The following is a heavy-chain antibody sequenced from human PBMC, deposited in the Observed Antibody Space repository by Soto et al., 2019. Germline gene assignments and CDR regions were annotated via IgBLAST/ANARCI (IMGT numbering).Heavy chain of an antibody. D-gene: IGHD1-26*01. V-gene: IGHV4-59*01. CDR1: GGSISSYY. CDR2: IYYSGST. CDR3: ARASEIVYGMDV. J-gene: IGHJ6*02. Sequence: KTSETLSLTCTVSGGSISSYYWSWIRQPPGKGLEWIGYIYYSGSTNYNPSLKSRVTISVDTSKNQFSLKLSSVTAADMAVYYCARASEIVYGMDVWGQGTTVTVSS.